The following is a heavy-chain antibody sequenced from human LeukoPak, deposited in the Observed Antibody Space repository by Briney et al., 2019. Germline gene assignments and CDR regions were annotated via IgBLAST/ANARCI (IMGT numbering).Heavy chain of an antibody. V-gene: IGHV3-23*01. CDR1: GFTFSSYA. Sequence: GGSLRLSCAASGFTFSSYAMSWVRQAPGKGLEWVSAISGSGGSTYYADSVKGRFTISRDNSKNTLYLQMDSLRPEDTAVYYCAEERKLLPFDCWGQGTPVTVSS. D-gene: IGHD4-23*01. CDR3: AEERKLLPFDC. CDR2: ISGSGGST. J-gene: IGHJ4*02.